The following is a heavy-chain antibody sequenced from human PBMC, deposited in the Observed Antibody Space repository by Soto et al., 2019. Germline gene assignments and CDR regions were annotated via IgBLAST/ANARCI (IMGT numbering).Heavy chain of an antibody. J-gene: IGHJ4*02. CDR1: GSSISSYY. V-gene: IGHV4-59*01. Sequence: SETLSLTCAVSGSSISSYYWSWIRQPPGKGLEWIGYLYYSGSTNYNPSLKSRVTISVDTSKKQFSLKLSSVTAADTAVYYCARGDYYGQLAYWGQGTPVTGSS. CDR3: ARGDYYGQLAY. CDR2: LYYSGST. D-gene: IGHD3-10*01.